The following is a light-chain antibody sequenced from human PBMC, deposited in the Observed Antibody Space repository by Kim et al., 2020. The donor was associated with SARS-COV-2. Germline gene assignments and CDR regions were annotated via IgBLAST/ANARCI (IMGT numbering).Light chain of an antibody. J-gene: IGLJ2*01. CDR1: SSNIGRNS. CDR3: AAWDASLNVVV. V-gene: IGLV1-44*01. Sequence: GQRGTISWSGSSSNIGRNSVNWYQQLPGRAPKILISKNDQRHSGVPDRFSGSKSGTSASLAISGLQSEDEADYYCAAWDASLNVVVFGGGTQLTVL. CDR2: KND.